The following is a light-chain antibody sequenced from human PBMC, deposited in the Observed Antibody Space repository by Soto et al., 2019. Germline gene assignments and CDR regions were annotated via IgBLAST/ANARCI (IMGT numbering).Light chain of an antibody. Sequence: QSVLTQPRSVSGSPGQSVTISCSGTNSDVGGYNYVSWYQQYPGKAPKLMISGVSERPSGVPDRFSGSKSGNTASLTVSGLQAEDEADYYCSSYAGSNMVVFGGGTKLTVL. CDR2: GVS. V-gene: IGLV2-11*01. CDR3: SSYAGSNMVV. CDR1: NSDVGGYNY. J-gene: IGLJ2*01.